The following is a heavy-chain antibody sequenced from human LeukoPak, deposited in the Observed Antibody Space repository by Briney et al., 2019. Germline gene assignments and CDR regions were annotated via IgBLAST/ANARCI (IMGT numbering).Heavy chain of an antibody. J-gene: IGHJ3*02. V-gene: IGHV3-23*01. CDR3: AKDLHIVVVIVDDAFDI. D-gene: IGHD2-21*01. CDR2: ISGSGGST. CDR1: GFTFSSYA. Sequence: GGSLRLSCAASGFTFSSYAMSWVRQAPGKGLEWVSAISGSGGSTYYADSVKGRFTISRDNSKNTLYLQMNSLRAEDTAVYYCAKDLHIVVVIVDDAFDIWGQGTMVTVSS.